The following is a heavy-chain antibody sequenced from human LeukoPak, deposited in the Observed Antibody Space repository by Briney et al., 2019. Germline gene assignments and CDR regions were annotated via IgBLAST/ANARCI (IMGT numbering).Heavy chain of an antibody. CDR1: GLMFSNFA. D-gene: IGHD2-2*01. V-gene: IGHV3-23*01. J-gene: IGHJ4*02. CDR2: IYYSGGNT. Sequence: GGSLRLSCAASGLMFSNFAMSWVRQAPGKGLEWVSTIYYSGGNTYSADSVKGRFTISRDNAKNTLYLQMNSLRAEDTAVYYCAKYQGQAVVPRRFDNWGRGTLVTVSS. CDR3: AKYQGQAVVPRRFDN.